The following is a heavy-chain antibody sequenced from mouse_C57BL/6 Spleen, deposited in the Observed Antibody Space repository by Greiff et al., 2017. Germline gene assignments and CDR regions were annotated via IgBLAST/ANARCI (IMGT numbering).Heavy chain of an antibody. Sequence: DVQLQESGAELVRPGASVKLSCTASGFNIKDDYMHWVKQRPEQGLEWIGWIDPENCDTEYASKFQGKATITADTSSNTAYLQLSSLTSEDTAVYYCTTAQARGDYYAMDYWGQGTSVTVSS. CDR2: IDPENCDT. D-gene: IGHD3-2*02. CDR3: TTAQARGDYYAMDY. J-gene: IGHJ4*01. CDR1: GFNIKDDY. V-gene: IGHV14-4*01.